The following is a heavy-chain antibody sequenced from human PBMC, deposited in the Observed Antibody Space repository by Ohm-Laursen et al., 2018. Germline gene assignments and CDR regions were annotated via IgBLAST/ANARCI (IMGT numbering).Heavy chain of an antibody. J-gene: IGHJ4*02. CDR1: GFTFSSYS. CDR2: ISSSSSYI. D-gene: IGHD5-18*01. Sequence: SLRLSCTASGFTFSSYSMNWVRQAPGKGLEWVSSISSSSSYIYYADSVKGRFTISRDNAKNSLYLQMNSLRAEDTAVYYCARDPGGGYSYGNFDYWGQGTLATVSS. V-gene: IGHV3-21*01. CDR3: ARDPGGGYSYGNFDY.